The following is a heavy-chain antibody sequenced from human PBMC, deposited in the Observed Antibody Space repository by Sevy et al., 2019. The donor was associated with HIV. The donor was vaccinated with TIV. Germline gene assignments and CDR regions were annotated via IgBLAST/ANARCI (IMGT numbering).Heavy chain of an antibody. Sequence: GESLKISCAASGFTFSNYAMSWVRQAPGKGLEWVSSIRISGGNTYYADSVKGRFTISRDNSKNTLYLQMNSLRAKDTAVYYCAKEWTQLSDWYGELDYWGQGSLVTVSS. V-gene: IGHV3-23*01. CDR3: AKEWTQLSDWYGELDY. J-gene: IGHJ4*02. D-gene: IGHD6-19*01. CDR1: GFTFSNYA. CDR2: IRISGGNT.